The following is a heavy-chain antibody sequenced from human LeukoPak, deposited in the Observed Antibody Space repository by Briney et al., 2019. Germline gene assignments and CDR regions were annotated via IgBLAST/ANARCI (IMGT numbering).Heavy chain of an antibody. D-gene: IGHD3-3*01. V-gene: IGHV3-30*02. CDR1: GFTFSSYG. CDR2: IRYDGSNK. Sequence: GGSLRLSCAASGFTFSSYGMHWVRQAPGKGLEWVAFIRYDGSNKYYADSVKGRFTISRDNSKNTLYLQMNSLRAEDTAVYYCATRTIFGVVTYFDYWGQGTLVTVSS. CDR3: ATRTIFGVVTYFDY. J-gene: IGHJ4*02.